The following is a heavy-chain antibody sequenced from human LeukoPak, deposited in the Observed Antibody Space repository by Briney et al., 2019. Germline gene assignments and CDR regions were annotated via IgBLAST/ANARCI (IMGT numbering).Heavy chain of an antibody. D-gene: IGHD3-10*01. J-gene: IGHJ6*02. CDR3: ARGRSRARRTYYYYYYGMDV. Sequence: GGSLRLSCAASGFTFSSYGMHWVRQAPGKGLEWVAVIWYDGSNKYYADSVKGRLTISRDNSKNTLYLQMNSLRAEDTAVYYCARGRSRARRTYYYYYYGMDVWGQGTTVTVSS. V-gene: IGHV3-33*01. CDR2: IWYDGSNK. CDR1: GFTFSSYG.